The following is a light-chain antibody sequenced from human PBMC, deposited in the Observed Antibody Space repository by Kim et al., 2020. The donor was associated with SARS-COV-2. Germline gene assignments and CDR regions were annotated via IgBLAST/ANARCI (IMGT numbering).Light chain of an antibody. CDR3: AAWDGRLNAYV. CDR1: FSNIGGNN. CDR2: TNN. J-gene: IGLJ1*01. Sequence: GRRVSISWAGSFSNIGGNNVNWYQHIPGRAPRLLIHTNNQRPSGVPDRFAGSKSDTSASLAISGLQSDEEADYYCAAWDGRLNAYVFGTGTKVTVL. V-gene: IGLV1-44*01.